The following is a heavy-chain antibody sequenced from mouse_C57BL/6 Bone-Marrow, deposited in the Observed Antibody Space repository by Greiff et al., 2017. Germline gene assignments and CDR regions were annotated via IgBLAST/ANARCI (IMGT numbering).Heavy chain of an antibody. V-gene: IGHV14-4*01. J-gene: IGHJ2*01. Sequence: VQLQQSGAELVRPGASVKLSCTASGFNITDDYMHWVKQRPEQGLEWIGWIDPDNGDTEYASKFQGKATVTADTSSNTAYLQLSRLTSEDTAVYCWTPYGYYFDYWGQGTTLTVPS. CDR1: GFNITDDY. CDR3: TPYGYYFDY. D-gene: IGHD1-1*02. CDR2: IDPDNGDT.